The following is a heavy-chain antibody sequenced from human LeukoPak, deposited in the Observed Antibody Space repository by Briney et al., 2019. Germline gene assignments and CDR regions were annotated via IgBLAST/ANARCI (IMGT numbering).Heavy chain of an antibody. CDR1: GYTLTALS. CDR3: ATPMIFVVRRERRGPLDAFDI. CDR2: FAPVVGAT. D-gene: IGHD3-22*01. Sequence: GASVKVSSKVSGYTLTALSMHWVRQAPGKGLEWRGGFAPVVGATIYAQKFQGRVTMTADTSTDTAYMELSRLRSEDTAVYYCATPMIFVVRRERRGPLDAFDIWGQGTVVTVSS. V-gene: IGHV1-24*01. J-gene: IGHJ3*02.